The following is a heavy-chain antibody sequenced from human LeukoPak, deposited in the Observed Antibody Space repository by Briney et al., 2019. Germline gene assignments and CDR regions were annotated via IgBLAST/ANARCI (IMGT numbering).Heavy chain of an antibody. CDR2: ISYDGSNK. CDR3: AKASGYYTLDY. Sequence: PGGSLRLSCAASGFTFSSYGMHWVRQAPGKGLEWVAVISYDGSNKYYADSVKGRFTISRDNSKNTLYLQMNSLRAEDTAVYYCAKASGYYTLDYWGQGTLVTVSS. D-gene: IGHD3-22*01. CDR1: GFTFSSYG. V-gene: IGHV3-30*18. J-gene: IGHJ4*02.